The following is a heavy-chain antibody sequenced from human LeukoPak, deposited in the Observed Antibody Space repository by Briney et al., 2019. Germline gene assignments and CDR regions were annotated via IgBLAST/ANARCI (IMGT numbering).Heavy chain of an antibody. J-gene: IGHJ4*02. V-gene: IGHV7-4-1*02. D-gene: IGHD4-17*01. CDR3: ARGEVTTSGTHFDY. CDR1: GYTFTSYA. Sequence: GASVTVSFKASGYTFTSYAMNWVRQAPGQGLEWMGWINTNTGNPTYAQGFTGRFVFSLDTSVSTAYLQISSLRAEDTAVYYCARGEVTTSGTHFDYWGQGTLVTVSS. CDR2: INTNTGNP.